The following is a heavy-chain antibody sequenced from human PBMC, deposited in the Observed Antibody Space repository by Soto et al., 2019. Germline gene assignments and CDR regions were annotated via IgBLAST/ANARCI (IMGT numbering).Heavy chain of an antibody. D-gene: IGHD1-26*01. Sequence: EVQVVEAGGGLVQPGWSRKLSCAASGFTFSDVAMHWVRQASGKGLEWVGGIDRKTYNYATSYGASVKGRFTISRNASQNVVYLQMSSLTAEDSAMYYWRKYGGRPGIPAALGQGTLVTVSS. CDR1: GFTFSDVA. J-gene: IGHJ5*02. V-gene: IGHV3-73*02. CDR2: IDRKTYNYAT. CDR3: RKYGGRPGIPAA.